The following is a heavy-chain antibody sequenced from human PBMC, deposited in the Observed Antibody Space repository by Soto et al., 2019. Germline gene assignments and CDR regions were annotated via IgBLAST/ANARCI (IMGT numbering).Heavy chain of an antibody. CDR3: ARDHLLYGGTLDY. D-gene: IGHD2-15*01. CDR2: INSDGSST. V-gene: IGHV3-74*01. CDR1: GFTFSSFW. Sequence: EVQLVESGGGLVQPGGSLRLSCTASGFTFSSFWMHWVRQAPGKGLVWVSRINSDGSSTVYADSVKGRFTISRDNAKNTLYLQMNSLRVEDTAVYYCARDHLLYGGTLDYWGQGTLVTVSS. J-gene: IGHJ4*02.